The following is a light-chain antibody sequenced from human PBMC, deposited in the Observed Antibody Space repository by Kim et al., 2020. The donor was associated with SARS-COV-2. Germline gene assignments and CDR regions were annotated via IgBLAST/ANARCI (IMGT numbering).Light chain of an antibody. Sequence: ASVGDRVTMTCRASQSISSWLAWYQQKAGEAPKLLIYGASTLQSGVPSRFSGSGSGTDFTLTLTSLQPEDVATYYCQQADGFPLTFGGGTKVDIK. CDR2: GAS. V-gene: IGKV1-12*01. J-gene: IGKJ4*01. CDR1: QSISSW. CDR3: QQADGFPLT.